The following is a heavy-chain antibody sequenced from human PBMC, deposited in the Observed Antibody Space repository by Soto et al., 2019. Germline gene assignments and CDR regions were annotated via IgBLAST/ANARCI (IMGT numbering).Heavy chain of an antibody. Sequence: EVQLVESGGGLVQPGGSLRLSCAASGFTLSSYSMNWFRQAPGKGLEWVSYISSSSSTIDYADSLKGRFTIPSDNAKNSMYLQMNSLRAEDTAVYYCARVPLFSSGWHTVGDYWGQGTLVTVSS. D-gene: IGHD6-19*01. V-gene: IGHV3-48*01. J-gene: IGHJ4*02. CDR1: GFTLSSYS. CDR2: ISSSSSTI. CDR3: ARVPLFSSGWHTVGDY.